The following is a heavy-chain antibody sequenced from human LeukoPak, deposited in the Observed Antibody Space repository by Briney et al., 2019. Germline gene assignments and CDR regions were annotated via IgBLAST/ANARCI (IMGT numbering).Heavy chain of an antibody. J-gene: IGHJ4*02. CDR2: IYYSGST. CDR1: DGSINNGGYY. Sequence: SETLSLTCTVSDGSINNGGYYWSWIRQHPGKGLEWIGYIYYSGSTYYKSSLKSRVTISVDTSKNQFSLKLSSVTVADTAVYYCARARRFSSRDFDCWGQGTLVTVSS. V-gene: IGHV4-31*03. CDR3: ARARRFSSRDFDC.